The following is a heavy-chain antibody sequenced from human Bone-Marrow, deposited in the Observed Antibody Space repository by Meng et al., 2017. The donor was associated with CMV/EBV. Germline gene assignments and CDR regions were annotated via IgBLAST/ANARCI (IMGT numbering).Heavy chain of an antibody. V-gene: IGHV6-1*01. D-gene: IGHD3-22*01. CDR2: TYYRSKWYN. CDR3: ARDHDSSAALILFDY. Sequence: LRLSCAISGDSVSSNSAAWNWIRQSPSRGLEWLGRTYYRSKWYNDYAVSVKSRITINPDTSKNQFSLQLNSVTPEDTAVYYCARDHDSSAALILFDYWGQGTLVTVSS. J-gene: IGHJ4*02. CDR1: GDSVSSNSAA.